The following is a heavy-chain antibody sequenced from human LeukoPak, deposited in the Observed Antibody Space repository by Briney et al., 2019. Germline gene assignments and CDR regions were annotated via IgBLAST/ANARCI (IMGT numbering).Heavy chain of an antibody. D-gene: IGHD3-22*01. J-gene: IGHJ4*02. CDR1: GFMFSSNW. V-gene: IGHV3-7*03. CDR3: AREATDYYDSSGYYCDY. Sequence: GGSLRLSCAASGFMFSSNWMSWVRLAPGKGLEWVANIKEDGTETYYVDSVKGRFTISRDNAKNSLYLQMNSLRVEDTAVYYCAREATDYYDSSGYYCDYWGQGTLVTVSS. CDR2: IKEDGTET.